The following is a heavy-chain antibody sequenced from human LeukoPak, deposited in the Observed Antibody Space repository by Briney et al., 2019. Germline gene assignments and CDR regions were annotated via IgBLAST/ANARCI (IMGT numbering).Heavy chain of an antibody. Sequence: PGRSLRLSCAASGFTFSSYAMHWVRQAPGKGLEWVAVISYDGSNKYYADSVKGRFTISRDNSKNTLYLQMNSLRAEDTAVYYCARDDGWLHTGGPFFDYWGQGTLVTVSS. CDR3: ARDDGWLHTGGPFFDY. CDR1: GFTFSSYA. J-gene: IGHJ4*02. D-gene: IGHD5-24*01. V-gene: IGHV3-30-3*01. CDR2: ISYDGSNK.